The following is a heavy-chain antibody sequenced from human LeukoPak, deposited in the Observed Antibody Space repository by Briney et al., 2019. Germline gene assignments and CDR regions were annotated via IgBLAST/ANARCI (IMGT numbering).Heavy chain of an antibody. CDR2: ISYDGSDK. D-gene: IGHD5-24*01. V-gene: IGHV3-30-3*01. CDR3: AKGGLRDGYSYAS. J-gene: IGHJ5*02. Sequence: GGSLRLSCAASGFTFSNYAMHWVRQAPGKGLEWVAVISYDGSDKYYADSVKGRFTISRDNSKNTLSLQMNSLRAADTAVYYCAKGGLRDGYSYASWGQGTLITVSS. CDR1: GFTFSNYA.